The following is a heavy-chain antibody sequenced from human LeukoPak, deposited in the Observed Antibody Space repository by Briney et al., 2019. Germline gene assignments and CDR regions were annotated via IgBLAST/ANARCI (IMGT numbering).Heavy chain of an antibody. CDR1: GFTSIAYA. Sequence: PGGSLRLSCVGSGFTSIAYALTWARQAPGKGLEWVSGISGGGVTTYYADSVKGRFTISRDNSKNTLYLQMNSLRAEDTAVYYCARGRYSYGYGYYYYGMDVWGQGTTVTVSS. CDR3: ARGRYSYGYGYYYYGMDV. J-gene: IGHJ6*02. V-gene: IGHV3-23*01. D-gene: IGHD5-18*01. CDR2: ISGGGVTT.